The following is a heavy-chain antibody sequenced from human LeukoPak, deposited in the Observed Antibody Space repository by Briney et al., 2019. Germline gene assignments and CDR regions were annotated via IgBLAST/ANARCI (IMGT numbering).Heavy chain of an antibody. CDR3: ARARNYYDILTGYIRGLFDP. Sequence: ASVKVSCKASGYTFTSYGISWVRQAPGQGLEWMGWISAYNGNTNYAQKFQGRVTMTEDTSTDTAYMELSSLRSEDTAVYYCARARNYYDILTGYIRGLFDPWGQGTLVTVSS. V-gene: IGHV1-18*01. D-gene: IGHD3-9*01. CDR2: ISAYNGNT. J-gene: IGHJ5*02. CDR1: GYTFTSYG.